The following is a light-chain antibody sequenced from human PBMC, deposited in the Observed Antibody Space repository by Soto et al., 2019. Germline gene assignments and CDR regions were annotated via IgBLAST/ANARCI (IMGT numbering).Light chain of an antibody. Sequence: EIVMTQSPTTLSVSPGERGTLSCGASQSVSSNLAWYQQKPGQSPRLLIYGASTRAAGIPARFSGSGSGTEFTLTISSLQSEDFAVYYCQQYTNWPTWTFGQGTKVEIK. CDR2: GAS. CDR3: QQYTNWPTWT. V-gene: IGKV3-15*01. CDR1: QSVSSN. J-gene: IGKJ1*01.